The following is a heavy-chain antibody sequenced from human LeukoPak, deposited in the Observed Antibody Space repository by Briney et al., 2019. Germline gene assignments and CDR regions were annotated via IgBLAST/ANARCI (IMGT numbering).Heavy chain of an antibody. Sequence: GGSLRLSCAAFGFTFSDYYMSWIRQAPGKGLEWVSYISSSGSTIYYADSVKGRFTISRDNAKNSLYLQMNSLRAEDTAVYYCARITRGYDSSGYFVVGWFDPWGQGTLVTVSS. CDR2: ISSSGSTI. CDR3: ARITRGYDSSGYFVVGWFDP. V-gene: IGHV3-11*01. J-gene: IGHJ5*02. CDR1: GFTFSDYY. D-gene: IGHD3-22*01.